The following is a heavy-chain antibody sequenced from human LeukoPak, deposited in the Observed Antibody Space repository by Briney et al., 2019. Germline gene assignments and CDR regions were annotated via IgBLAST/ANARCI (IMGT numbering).Heavy chain of an antibody. V-gene: IGHV3-7*01. CDR1: GGSISSGDYY. D-gene: IGHD6-13*01. Sequence: ETLSLTCTVSGGSISSGDYYWSWVRQAPGKGLEWVANIKQDGSEKYYVDSVKGRFTISRDNAKNSLYLQMNSLRAEDTAVYYCARVVAGTFDYWGQGTLVTVSS. CDR3: ARVVAGTFDY. CDR2: IKQDGSEK. J-gene: IGHJ4*02.